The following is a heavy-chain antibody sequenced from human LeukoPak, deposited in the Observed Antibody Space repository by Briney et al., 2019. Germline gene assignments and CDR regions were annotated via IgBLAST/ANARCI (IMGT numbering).Heavy chain of an antibody. CDR3: AYSGSYYSYVFDY. D-gene: IGHD1-26*01. V-gene: IGHV3-66*02. CDR2: IYSGGST. J-gene: IGHJ4*02. Sequence: QAGGSLRLSCAASGFTVSSNYMSWVRQAPGKGLEWVSVIYSGGSTYYADSVKGRLTISRDNSKNTLYLQMNSLRAEDTAVYYCAYSGSYYSYVFDYWGQGTLVTVSS. CDR1: GFTVSSNY.